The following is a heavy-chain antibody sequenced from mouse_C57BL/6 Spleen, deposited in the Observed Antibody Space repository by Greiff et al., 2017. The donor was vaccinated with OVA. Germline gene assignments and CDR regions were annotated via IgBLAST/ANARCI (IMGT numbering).Heavy chain of an antibody. V-gene: IGHV2-6*01. CDR2: IWGVGST. J-gene: IGHJ4*01. CDR1: GFSLTSYG. Sequence: VMLVESGPGLVAPSQSLSITCTVSGFSLTSYGVDWVRQSPGKGLEWLGVIWGVGSTNYNSALKSRLSISKDNSKSQVFLKMNSLQTDDTAMYYCARVYDYVEDYAMDYWGQGTSVTVSS. CDR3: ARVYDYVEDYAMDY. D-gene: IGHD2-4*01.